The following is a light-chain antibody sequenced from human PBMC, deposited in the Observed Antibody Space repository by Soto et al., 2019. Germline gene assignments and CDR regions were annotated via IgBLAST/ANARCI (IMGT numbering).Light chain of an antibody. V-gene: IGKV3D-15*01. Sequence: EIVMTQSPATLSVSPGERATLSCRASQSVSSNLAWYQQKPGPAPRLLIYGASTRATGLPARFSGSGSGTEFTLTISSLQSEDFEVYYCQQYNNWLTFGEGTKVEIK. CDR1: QSVSSN. J-gene: IGKJ4*01. CDR3: QQYNNWLT. CDR2: GAS.